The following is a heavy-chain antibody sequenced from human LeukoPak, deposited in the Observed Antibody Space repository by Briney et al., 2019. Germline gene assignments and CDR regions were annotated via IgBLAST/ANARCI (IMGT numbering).Heavy chain of an antibody. V-gene: IGHV3-23*01. CDR1: GFTFSNYA. CDR2: ISGSGINT. Sequence: GGSLRLSCAASGFTFSNYAMNWVRQAPGKGLEWVSSISGSGINTYYADSVKGRFAISRDNSKNTLYLQMNSLRAEDTAVYYCAKDQSNYYYMDVWGKGTTVTVSS. J-gene: IGHJ6*03. CDR3: AKDQSNYYYMDV.